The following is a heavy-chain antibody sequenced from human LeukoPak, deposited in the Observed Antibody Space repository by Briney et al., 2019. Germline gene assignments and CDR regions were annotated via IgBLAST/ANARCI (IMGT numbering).Heavy chain of an antibody. CDR3: ARVMPVGGCGGDCYEDMEYNWFDP. J-gene: IGHJ5*02. CDR2: IYYSGST. D-gene: IGHD2-21*02. CDR1: GGSISSSSYY. V-gene: IGHV4-39*07. Sequence: PSETLSLTCTVSGGSISSSSYYWGWIRQPPGKGLEWIGSIYYSGSTYYNPSLKSRVTISVDTSKNQFSLKLSSVTAADTAVYYCARVMPVGGCGGDCYEDMEYNWFDPWGQGTLVTVSS.